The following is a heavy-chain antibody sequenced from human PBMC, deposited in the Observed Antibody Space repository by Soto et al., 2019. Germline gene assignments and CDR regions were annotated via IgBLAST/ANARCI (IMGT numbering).Heavy chain of an antibody. D-gene: IGHD3-22*01. V-gene: IGHV4-30-2*01. CDR2: IYNSGST. CDR3: ARGAPVVNDY. Sequence: QLQLQESGSGLVKPSQTLSLTCAVSGGSIRSGGYSLSWIRQPPGKGLEWIGSIYNSGSTYYNPTLKSRVTIPVDRAKNPFALKLSSVTAADTAVYYSARGAPVVNDYRAQGTLVTVSS. J-gene: IGHJ4*02. CDR1: GGSIRSGGYS.